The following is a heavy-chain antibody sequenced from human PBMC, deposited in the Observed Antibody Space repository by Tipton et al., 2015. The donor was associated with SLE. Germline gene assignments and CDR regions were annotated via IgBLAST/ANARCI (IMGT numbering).Heavy chain of an antibody. V-gene: IGHV4-30-4*01. CDR2: IYYSGST. D-gene: IGHD3-3*01. CDR3: ARVSIGPTRFWSGYYWYYFDY. Sequence: TLSLTCTVSGGSISSGNYYWSWIRQPPGKGLEWIGYIYYSGSTYYNPSLKSRVTISVDTSKNQFSLKLSSVTAADTAVYYCARVSIGPTRFWSGYYWYYFDYWGQGTLVTVSS. J-gene: IGHJ4*02. CDR1: GGSISSGNYY.